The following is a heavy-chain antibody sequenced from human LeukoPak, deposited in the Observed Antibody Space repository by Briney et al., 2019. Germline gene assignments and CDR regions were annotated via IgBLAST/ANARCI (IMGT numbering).Heavy chain of an antibody. Sequence: PSETLSLTCAVSGYSISSGYYLGWIRQPPGKGLEWLGSIYHSGSTYYNPSLKSRVTISVDTSKNQYSLKLSSVTAADTAVYYCASSDYYDSSGSFDYWGQGTLVTVSS. CDR2: IYHSGST. V-gene: IGHV4-38-2*01. CDR3: ASSDYYDSSGSFDY. J-gene: IGHJ4*02. D-gene: IGHD3-22*01. CDR1: GYSISSGYY.